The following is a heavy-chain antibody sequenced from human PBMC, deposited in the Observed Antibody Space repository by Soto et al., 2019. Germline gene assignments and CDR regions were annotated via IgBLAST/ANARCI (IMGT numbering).Heavy chain of an antibody. V-gene: IGHV3-30*18. CDR3: AKDFDWLFLPSH. D-gene: IGHD3-9*01. CDR2: ISYDGSNK. J-gene: IGHJ4*02. CDR1: GFTFRNYG. Sequence: QVQLVESGGGVVQPGRSLRVSCAASGFTFRNYGMHWVRQAPGKGLEWVAVISYDGSNKYYADSVKGRFTISRDNSKNTLYLQMNSLRAEDTAVYYCAKDFDWLFLPSHWGQGTLVTVSS.